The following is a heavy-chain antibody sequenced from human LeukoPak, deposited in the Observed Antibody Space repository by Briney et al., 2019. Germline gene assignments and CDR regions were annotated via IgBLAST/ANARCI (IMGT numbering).Heavy chain of an antibody. V-gene: IGHV3-23*01. CDR1: GFIFDDYV. J-gene: IGHJ4*02. CDR2: ISGGGDAT. D-gene: IGHD3-10*01. CDR3: ARDSSMLRGPLVIYYFDF. Sequence: GGSLRLSCSASGFIFDDYVMSWFRQAPGKGLEWVSTISGGGDATYYADSVKGRFTISRDNSKNTLYLQMNSLRVEDTAVYYCARDSSMLRGPLVIYYFDFWGQGTLVTVSS.